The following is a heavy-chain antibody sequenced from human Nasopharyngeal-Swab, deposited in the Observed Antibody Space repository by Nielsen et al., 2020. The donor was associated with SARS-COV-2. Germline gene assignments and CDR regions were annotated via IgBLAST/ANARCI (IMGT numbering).Heavy chain of an antibody. J-gene: IGHJ4*02. D-gene: IGHD3-9*01. V-gene: IGHV3-23*01. CDR3: AKTPYDILTGYKSTLFDY. Sequence: GESLKISCAASGFTFSSYAMSWVRQAPGKGLEWVSAISGSGGSTYYADSVKGRFTISRGNSKNTLYLQMNSLRAEDTAVYYCAKTPYDILTGYKSTLFDYWGQGTLVTVSS. CDR1: GFTFSSYA. CDR2: ISGSGGST.